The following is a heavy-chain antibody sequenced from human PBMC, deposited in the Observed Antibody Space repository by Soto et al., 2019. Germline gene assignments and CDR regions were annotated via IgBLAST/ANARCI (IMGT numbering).Heavy chain of an antibody. CDR3: ARDPIAVAGPYYYYGMDV. V-gene: IGHV3-30-3*01. CDR1: GFTFSSYA. CDR2: ISYDGGNK. D-gene: IGHD6-19*01. J-gene: IGHJ6*02. Sequence: GGSLRLSCAASGFTFSSYAMHWVRQAPGKGLEWVAVISYDGGNKYYADSVKGRFTISRDNSKNTLYLQMNSLRAEDTAVYYCARDPIAVAGPYYYYGMDVWGQGTTVTVSS.